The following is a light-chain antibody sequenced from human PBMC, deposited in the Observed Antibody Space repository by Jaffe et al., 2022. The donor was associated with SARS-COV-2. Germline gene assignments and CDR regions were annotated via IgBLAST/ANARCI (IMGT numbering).Light chain of an antibody. Sequence: SYELTQPPSVSVSPGQTARITCSGDALPKPYAYWYQQKPGQAPVLVIYKDSQRPSGIPERFSGSSSGTTVTLTISGVQAADEADYYCQSADSSGAYVFGTGTKVTVL. CDR3: QSADSSGAYV. V-gene: IGLV3-25*03. CDR2: KDS. J-gene: IGLJ1*01. CDR1: ALPKPY.